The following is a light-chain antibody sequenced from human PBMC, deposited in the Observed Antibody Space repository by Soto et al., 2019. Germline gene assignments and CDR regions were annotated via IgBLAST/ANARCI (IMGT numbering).Light chain of an antibody. CDR2: LGS. CDR3: QHYGVLLWT. Sequence: ILMTQTPHNLPVTPEAPASISCRSSQSLVHSNAYKCLHSYVQIPVQSPQLLIYLGSNRASGVPDRFSGSGSGPDFTLTISRLEPEDFAVYFCQHYGVLLWTFGQGSNV. V-gene: IGKV2-28*01. CDR1: QSLVHSNAYKC. J-gene: IGKJ1*01.